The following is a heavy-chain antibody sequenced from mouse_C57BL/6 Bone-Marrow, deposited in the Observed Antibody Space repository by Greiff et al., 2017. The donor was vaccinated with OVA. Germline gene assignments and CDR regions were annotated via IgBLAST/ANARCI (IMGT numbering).Heavy chain of an antibody. J-gene: IGHJ1*03. Sequence: QVQLKESGAELVKPGASVKMSCKASGYTFTSYWITWVKQRPGQGLEWIGDIYPGSGSTNYNEKFKSKATLTVDTSSSTAYMQLSSLTSEDSAVYYCARRDWYFDVWGTGTTVTVSS. CDR1: GYTFTSYW. V-gene: IGHV1-55*01. CDR2: IYPGSGST. CDR3: ARRDWYFDV.